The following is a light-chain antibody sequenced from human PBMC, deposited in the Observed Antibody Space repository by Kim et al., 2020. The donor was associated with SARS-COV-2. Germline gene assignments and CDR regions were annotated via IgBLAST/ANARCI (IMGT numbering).Light chain of an antibody. CDR2: GAS. J-gene: IGKJ2*01. CDR3: LHDHNYPRT. V-gene: IGKV1-6*01. Sequence: AIQMTQSPSSLSASVGDSVTITCRASQDIRHELGWYQHTPGKAPILLIYGASTLQSGVPPRFSGSGSGTKFTLTISSLQPQDFATYYCLHDHNYPRTFGQGTKLEI. CDR1: QDIRHE.